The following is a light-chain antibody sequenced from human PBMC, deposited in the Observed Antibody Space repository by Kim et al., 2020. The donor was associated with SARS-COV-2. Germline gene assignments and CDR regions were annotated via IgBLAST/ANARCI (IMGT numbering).Light chain of an antibody. CDR1: QSVKNN. Sequence: IVMTQSPATLSVSPGERVTLSCRASQSVKNNLAWYQQRPGQAPRLLIYGASTRATDISARFSGCGSGTEFTLTIRSLQSEDLAVYYCQQYNDWPLLTFGGGTKVDIK. J-gene: IGKJ4*01. CDR2: GAS. V-gene: IGKV3-15*01. CDR3: QQYNDWPLLT.